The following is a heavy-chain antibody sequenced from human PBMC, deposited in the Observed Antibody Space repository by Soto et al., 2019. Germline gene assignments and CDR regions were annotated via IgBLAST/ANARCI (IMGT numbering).Heavy chain of an antibody. CDR1: GGSISSSSYY. CDR3: AGRGTAMGPQHYFDY. V-gene: IGHV4-39*01. J-gene: IGHJ4*02. D-gene: IGHD5-18*01. CDR2: IYYSGST. Sequence: QLQLQESGPGLVKPSETLSLTCTVSGGSISSSSYYWGWIRQPPGKGLEWIGSIYYSGSTYYNPSLKSRVTLSVDTSKNQFSLKLRSVTAADTAVYYCAGRGTAMGPQHYFDYWGQGTLVTVSS.